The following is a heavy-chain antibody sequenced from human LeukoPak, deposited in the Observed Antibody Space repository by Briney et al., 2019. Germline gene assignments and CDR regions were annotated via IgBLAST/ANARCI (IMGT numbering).Heavy chain of an antibody. CDR1: GYTFTSYY. J-gene: IGHJ6*03. CDR3: ARGGYCSSTSCFYYYYYYMDV. Sequence: VASVKVSCKASGYTFTSYYMHWVRQAPGQGLEWMGIINPSGGSTSYAQKFQGRVTMTRDMSTGTVYMELSSLRSEDTAVYYCARGGYCSSTSCFYYYYYYMDVWGKGTTVTVSS. V-gene: IGHV1-46*01. CDR2: INPSGGST. D-gene: IGHD2-2*01.